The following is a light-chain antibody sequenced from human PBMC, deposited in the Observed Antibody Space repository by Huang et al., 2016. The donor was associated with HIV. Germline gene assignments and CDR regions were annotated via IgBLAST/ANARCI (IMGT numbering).Light chain of an antibody. V-gene: IGKV3-15*01. Sequence: EIVMTQSPATLSVSPGERATLSCRASQSVSGGLAWYQQKPGQTPRLLIYGASTRAAGIPARFSGTRSGTEFTLTISSLQSEDFAVYYCQQYNKWLLTFGQGSKLEIK. CDR2: GAS. CDR1: QSVSGG. J-gene: IGKJ2*01. CDR3: QQYNKWLLT.